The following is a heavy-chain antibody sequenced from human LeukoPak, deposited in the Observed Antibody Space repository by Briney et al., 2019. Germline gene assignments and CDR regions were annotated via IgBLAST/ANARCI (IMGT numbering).Heavy chain of an antibody. J-gene: IGHJ4*02. CDR1: GYTFTSYG. D-gene: IGHD4-23*01. V-gene: IGHV1-18*01. CDR3: ARDQTGVTLVGFDY. CDR2: ISAYNGNT. Sequence: ASVKVSCKASGYTFTSYGISLVRQAPGQGLEWMGWISAYNGNTNYAQKLQGRVTMTTDTSTSTAYMELRSLRSDDTAVYYCARDQTGVTLVGFDYWGRGTLVTVSS.